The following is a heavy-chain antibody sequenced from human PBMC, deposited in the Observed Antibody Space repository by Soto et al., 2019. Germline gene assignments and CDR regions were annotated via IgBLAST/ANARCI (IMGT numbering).Heavy chain of an antibody. CDR1: GGSFSGYY. CDR3: ARGMGLATVTPRGEYAFAI. V-gene: IGHV4-34*01. Sequence: SETLSLTCAVYGGSFSGYYWSWIRQPPGKGLEWIGEINHSGSTNYNPSLKSRVTISVDTSKNQFSLKLSSVTAADTAVYYCARGMGLATVTPRGEYAFAIWGQGTMVTVSS. CDR2: INHSGST. J-gene: IGHJ3*02. D-gene: IGHD4-17*01.